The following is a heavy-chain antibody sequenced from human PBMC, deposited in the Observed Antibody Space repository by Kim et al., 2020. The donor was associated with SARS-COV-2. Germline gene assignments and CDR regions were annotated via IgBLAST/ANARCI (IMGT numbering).Heavy chain of an antibody. CDR3: ARLYVGWFDP. CDR2: RT. Sequence: RTYYNPSLKSRVTISVDTSKNQFSLKLSSVTAADTAVYYCARLYVGWFDPWGQGTLVTVSS. D-gene: IGHD3-16*01. J-gene: IGHJ5*02. V-gene: IGHV4-39*07.